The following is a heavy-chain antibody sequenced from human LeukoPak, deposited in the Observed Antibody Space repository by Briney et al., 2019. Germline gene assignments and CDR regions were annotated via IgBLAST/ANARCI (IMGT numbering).Heavy chain of an antibody. CDR3: ARYDGYSSGWYEFDY. Sequence: SETLSLTCAVYGGSFSGYYWSWIRQPPGKGLEWIGEINHSGSTNYNPSLKSRVTISVDTSKNQFSLKLSSVTAADTAVYYCARYDGYSSGWYEFDYWGQGTLVTVSS. CDR2: INHSGST. D-gene: IGHD6-19*01. J-gene: IGHJ4*02. CDR1: GGSFSGYY. V-gene: IGHV4-34*01.